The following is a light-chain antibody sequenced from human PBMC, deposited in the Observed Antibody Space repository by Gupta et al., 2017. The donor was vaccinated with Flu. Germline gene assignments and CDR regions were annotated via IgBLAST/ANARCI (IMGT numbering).Light chain of an antibody. Sequence: ETVLTQSPEFQAVTPKETATITCLASEGIGSNLHWFQQRPQQTPRLLIKYASESFPGVPSRFSGSRSGTDYTLTIHGLKAEDAATYYCHHSNSLRPSFGQGTKLEI. CDR1: EGIGSN. J-gene: IGKJ2*03. CDR3: HHSNSLRPS. V-gene: IGKV6-21*01. CDR2: YAS.